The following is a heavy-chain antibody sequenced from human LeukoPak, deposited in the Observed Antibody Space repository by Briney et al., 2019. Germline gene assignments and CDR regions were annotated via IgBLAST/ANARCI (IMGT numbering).Heavy chain of an antibody. Sequence: SETLSLSCAVSGYSISSGYYWGWIRQPPGKGLEWIGTIFHSGSTYYKPSLKSRVTISVDTSKNQFSLKLSCVTAADTAVYYCARSGYCDFWSGYSHYFDYWGQGTLVTVSS. J-gene: IGHJ4*02. CDR2: IFHSGST. CDR3: ARSGYCDFWSGYSHYFDY. CDR1: GYSISSGYY. V-gene: IGHV4-38-2*01. D-gene: IGHD3-3*01.